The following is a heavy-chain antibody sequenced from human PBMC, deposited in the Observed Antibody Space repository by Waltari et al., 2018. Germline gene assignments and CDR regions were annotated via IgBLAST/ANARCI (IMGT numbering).Heavy chain of an antibody. J-gene: IGHJ6*04. CDR2: INHSGST. CDR3: ARGGVVLRDRRADV. V-gene: IGHV4-34*01. D-gene: IGHD2-15*01. Sequence: QVQLQQWGAGLLKPSETLSLTCAVYGGSFRGYYWSWIRQPPGKGLEWIGEINHSGSTNYNPSLKSRVTISVDTSKNQFSLKLSSVTAADTAVYYCARGGVVLRDRRADVWGKGTTVTVSS. CDR1: GGSFRGYY.